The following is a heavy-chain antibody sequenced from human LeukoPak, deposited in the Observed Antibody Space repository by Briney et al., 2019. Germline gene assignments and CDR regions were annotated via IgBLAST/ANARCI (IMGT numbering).Heavy chain of an antibody. J-gene: IGHJ4*02. D-gene: IGHD5-24*01. CDR3: ARDGDGYNFYDY. CDR2: VGGGGGST. Sequence: GGSLRLSCAASGFTFSNSAMTWVRQVPGKGLEWVSSVGGGGGSTFYADSVKGRFTISRDNAKNSLYLQMNSLRAEDTAVYYCARDGDGYNFYDYWGQGTLVTVSS. V-gene: IGHV3-23*01. CDR1: GFTFSNSA.